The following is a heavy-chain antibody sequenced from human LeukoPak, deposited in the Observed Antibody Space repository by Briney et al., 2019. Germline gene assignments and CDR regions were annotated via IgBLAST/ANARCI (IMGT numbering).Heavy chain of an antibody. J-gene: IGHJ4*02. D-gene: IGHD3-22*01. Sequence: ASVKVSCKASGYTFSSYAITWVRQAPGQGLEWMGWISVYSGNTHCAQKFQGRVTMTTDTSTTTAYMELGSLRSDDTAVYYCARDYYDTSGYFYGSNYWGQGTLVTVSS. V-gene: IGHV1-18*01. CDR1: GYTFSSYA. CDR3: ARDYYDTSGYFYGSNY. CDR2: ISVYSGNT.